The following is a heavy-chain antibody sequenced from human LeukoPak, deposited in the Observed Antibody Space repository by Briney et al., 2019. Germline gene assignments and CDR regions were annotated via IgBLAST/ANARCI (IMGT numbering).Heavy chain of an antibody. J-gene: IGHJ5*02. D-gene: IGHD6-19*01. CDR3: AREPRGIAVAGTGGWFDP. Sequence: SQTLSLTCTVPGGSISSGSYYWSWIRQPAGKGLEWIGRIYTSGSTNYNPSLKSRVTISVDTSKNQFSLKLSSVTAADTAVYYCAREPRGIAVAGTGGWFDPWGQGTLVTVSS. CDR2: IYTSGST. V-gene: IGHV4-61*02. CDR1: GGSISSGSYY.